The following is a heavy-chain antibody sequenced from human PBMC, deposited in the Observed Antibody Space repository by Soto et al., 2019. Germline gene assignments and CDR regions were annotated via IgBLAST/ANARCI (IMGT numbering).Heavy chain of an antibody. CDR2: IYYSGTT. D-gene: IGHD1-26*01. CDR1: GGSVTNGFSY. Sequence: QLHLQESGPGLVKPSETLSLTCIVSGGSVTNGFSYWGWVRQSPGKGLEWIGSIYYSGTTIYNSSLKSRVTLSVDTSKNQFSLRLTSVTATDTAVYYCARQSGSSRSWFRFDPWGQGTLVTVAS. J-gene: IGHJ5*01. V-gene: IGHV4-39*01. CDR3: ARQSGSSRSWFRFDP.